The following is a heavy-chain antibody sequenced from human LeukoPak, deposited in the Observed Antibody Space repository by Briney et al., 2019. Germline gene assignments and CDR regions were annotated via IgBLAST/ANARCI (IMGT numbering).Heavy chain of an antibody. J-gene: IGHJ3*02. D-gene: IGHD4-17*01. CDR1: DDSFSSHY. CDR2: ISYIGST. Sequence: PSETLSLTCAVSDDSFSSHYWTWTRQPPGKGLEWIGYISYIGSTNYNPSLKSRVTISIDTSKSQFSLKLTSVTAADTAVYYCARDLVTVTKGFDIWGQGTMVSVSS. CDR3: ARDLVTVTKGFDI. V-gene: IGHV4-59*11.